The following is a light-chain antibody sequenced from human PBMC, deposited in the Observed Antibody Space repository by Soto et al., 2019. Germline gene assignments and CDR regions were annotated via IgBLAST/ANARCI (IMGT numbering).Light chain of an antibody. CDR1: QSVSSSY. CDR2: GAS. V-gene: IGKV3-20*01. CDR3: QQYGSSPGT. Sequence: EIVLTQSPGTLSLSPGERAILSCRASQSVSSSYLAWYQQKPGQAPRLLIYGASIRATGIPDRFSGSGSGTDFTLTISRLEPEDFAVYYCQQYGSSPGTFGQGTKVEIK. J-gene: IGKJ1*01.